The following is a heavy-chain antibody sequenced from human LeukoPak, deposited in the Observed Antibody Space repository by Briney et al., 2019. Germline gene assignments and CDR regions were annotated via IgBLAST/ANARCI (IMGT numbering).Heavy chain of an antibody. CDR3: ARAVDSYYYDSSGYYYFDY. Sequence: SETLSLTCTVSGYSISSGYYWGWIRQPPGKGLEWIGSIYHSGSTYYNPSLKSRVTISVDTSKNQFSLKLSSVTAADTAVYYCARAVDSYYYDSSGYYYFDYWGQGTLVTVSS. J-gene: IGHJ4*02. V-gene: IGHV4-38-2*02. D-gene: IGHD3-22*01. CDR2: IYHSGST. CDR1: GYSISSGYY.